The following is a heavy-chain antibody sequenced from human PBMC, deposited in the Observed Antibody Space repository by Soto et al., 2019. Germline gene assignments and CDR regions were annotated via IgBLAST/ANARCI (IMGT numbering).Heavy chain of an antibody. CDR1: GFTFSSYG. CDR2: ISYDGSNK. CDR3: AKDLGGGPILVVPADSAGAFDS. V-gene: IGHV3-30*18. J-gene: IGHJ3*02. Sequence: QVQLVESGGGVVQPGRSLRLSCAASGFTFSSYGMHWVRQAPGKGLEWVAVISYDGSNKYYADSVKGRFTISRDNSKNTQYLRMKRLRAEDTAVYYCAKDLGGGPILVVPADSAGAFDSWGQGTMVTVSS. D-gene: IGHD2-2*01.